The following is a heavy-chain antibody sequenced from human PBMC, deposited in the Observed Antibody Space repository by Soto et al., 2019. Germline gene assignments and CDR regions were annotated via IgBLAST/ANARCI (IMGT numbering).Heavy chain of an antibody. D-gene: IGHD1-1*01. J-gene: IGHJ4*02. CDR3: ARIFVSGNWKGDKVDFDY. V-gene: IGHV2-26*01. CDR2: IFSNDEK. Sequence: QVTLKESGPVLVKPTETLTLTCTVSGFSLSNARMGVSWIRQPPGKALEWLAHIFSNDEKSYSTSLKSRLTITKDTSKSQVVLTMTNIDPVDTATYYCARIFVSGNWKGDKVDFDYWGQGTLVTVSS. CDR1: GFSLSNARMG.